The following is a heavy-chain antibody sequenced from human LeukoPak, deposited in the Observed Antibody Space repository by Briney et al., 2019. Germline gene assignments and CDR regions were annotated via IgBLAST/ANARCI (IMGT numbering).Heavy chain of an antibody. Sequence: GGSLRLSCAASGFIFSSYWMSWARQAPGKGLEWVANIKRDGSEKYYVDSVKGRFTISRDNAKNSLYLQMNRLRADDTAVYYCVRDGGNGGDYWGQGTVVTVSS. D-gene: IGHD2-15*01. CDR3: VRDGGNGGDY. CDR2: IKRDGSEK. CDR1: GFIFSSYW. V-gene: IGHV3-7*01. J-gene: IGHJ4*02.